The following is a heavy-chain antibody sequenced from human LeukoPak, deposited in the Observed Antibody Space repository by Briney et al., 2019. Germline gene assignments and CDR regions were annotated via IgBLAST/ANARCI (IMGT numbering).Heavy chain of an antibody. CDR2: ISGSGGST. Sequence: GGSLRLSCAASGFTFSSYAMSWVRQAPGKGLEWVSAISGSGGSTYYADSVKGRFTISRDNAKNSLYLQMNSLRAEDTAVYYCARANLDYGDYSGYFDYWGQGTLVTVSS. CDR3: ARANLDYGDYSGYFDY. V-gene: IGHV3-23*01. CDR1: GFTFSSYA. J-gene: IGHJ4*02. D-gene: IGHD4-17*01.